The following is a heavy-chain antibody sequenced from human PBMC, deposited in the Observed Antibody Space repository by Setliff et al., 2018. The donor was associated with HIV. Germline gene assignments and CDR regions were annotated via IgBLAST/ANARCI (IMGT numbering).Heavy chain of an antibody. J-gene: IGHJ6*03. CDR3: AREGIHPNYDFWSGLDYYYLNV. D-gene: IGHD3-3*01. CDR2: INSDGSNT. CDR1: GFSFSDYW. V-gene: IGHV3-74*01. Sequence: PGGSLRLSCAASGFSFSDYWMHWVRQDPGKGLVWVSRINSDGSNTRYADSVRGRFTISRDNAKNTMYLQMDSLRVEDTAVYFCAREGIHPNYDFWSGLDYYYLNVWGKGTTVTVSS.